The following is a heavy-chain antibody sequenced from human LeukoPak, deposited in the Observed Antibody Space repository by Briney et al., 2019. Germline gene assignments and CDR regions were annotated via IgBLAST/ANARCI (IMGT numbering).Heavy chain of an antibody. CDR2: IIPIFGTA. CDR3: AEGPRDYEVFDY. V-gene: IGHV1-69*05. D-gene: IGHD4-17*01. J-gene: IGHJ4*02. CDR1: GGTFSSYA. Sequence: ASVKVSCKASGGTFSSYAISWVRQAPGQGLEWMGRIIPIFGTANYAQKFQGRVTITTDESTSTAYMELSSLRSEDTAVYCCAEGPRDYEVFDYWGQGTLVTVSS.